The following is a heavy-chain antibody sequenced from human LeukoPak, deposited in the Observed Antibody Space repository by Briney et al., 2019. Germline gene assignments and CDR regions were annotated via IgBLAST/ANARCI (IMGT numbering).Heavy chain of an antibody. CDR1: GFTFSSYA. D-gene: IGHD1-26*01. CDR2: ISYDGSNK. V-gene: IGHV3-30-3*01. Sequence: GRSLRLSCAASGFTFSSYAMHWARQAPGKGLEWVAVISYDGSNKYYADSVKGRFTISRDNSKNTLYLQMNSLRAEDTAVYYCARDREKASDYWGQGTLVTVSS. CDR3: ARDREKASDY. J-gene: IGHJ4*02.